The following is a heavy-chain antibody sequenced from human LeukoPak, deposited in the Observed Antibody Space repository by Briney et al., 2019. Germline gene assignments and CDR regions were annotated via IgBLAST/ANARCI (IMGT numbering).Heavy chain of an antibody. CDR3: AKDRSCTNDICHGDFDY. Sequence: GGSLRLSCAAFGFTFSSYAVSWVRQAPGKGLEWVSSISGSGGSTYSADSVKGRFTISRDNSKNTLYLQMNSLRAEDTALYYCAKDRSCTNDICHGDFDYWGQGTLVTVSS. CDR2: ISGSGGST. V-gene: IGHV3-23*01. J-gene: IGHJ4*02. D-gene: IGHD2-8*01. CDR1: GFTFSSYA.